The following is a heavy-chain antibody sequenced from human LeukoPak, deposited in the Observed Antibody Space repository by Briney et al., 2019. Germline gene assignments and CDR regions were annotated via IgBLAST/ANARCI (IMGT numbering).Heavy chain of an antibody. J-gene: IGHJ4*02. D-gene: IGHD4-17*01. CDR2: ISSSSSTI. V-gene: IGHV3-48*04. CDR3: ARDLPEDDYAYDAYDY. CDR1: GFAFSSYW. Sequence: GGSLRLSCAASGFAFSSYWMHWVRQAPGKGLEWDSYISSSSSTIYYADSVKGRFTISRDNAKNSLYLQMNSLRAEDTAVYYCARDLPEDDYAYDAYDYWGQGTLVTVSS.